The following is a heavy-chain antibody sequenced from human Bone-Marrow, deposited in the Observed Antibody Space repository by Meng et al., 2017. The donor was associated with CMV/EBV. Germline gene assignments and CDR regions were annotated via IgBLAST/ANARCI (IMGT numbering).Heavy chain of an antibody. CDR1: GYTFTSYG. J-gene: IGHJ6*02. CDR2: ISAKNGNA. V-gene: IGHV1-18*01. CDR3: ATYDNGSSWYRYRHDPIDV. D-gene: IGHD6-13*01. Sequence: ASVKVSCKASGYTFTSYGISWVRQAPGQGLEWMGWISAKNGNANYAKKFQGRVTMTTDTSTSTAYMELMSLRSDDTAVYYLATYDNGSSWYRYRHDPIDVWGQGTTVTVSS.